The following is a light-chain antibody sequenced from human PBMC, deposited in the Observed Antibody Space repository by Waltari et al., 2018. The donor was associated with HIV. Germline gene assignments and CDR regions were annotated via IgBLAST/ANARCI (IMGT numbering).Light chain of an antibody. J-gene: IGLJ2*01. V-gene: IGLV1-47*01. CDR1: SSNIASNY. CDR3: ATWTDSLSGVV. CDR2: RNN. Sequence: QSVLTQSPSASGPTGQRVTISCSGSSSNIASNYVYWYKQRPGTARKLLLYRNNQRPSGVPDRFSGSKSGTSASLAISGLRSEDEAHYYCATWTDSLSGVVFGGGTKLRVL.